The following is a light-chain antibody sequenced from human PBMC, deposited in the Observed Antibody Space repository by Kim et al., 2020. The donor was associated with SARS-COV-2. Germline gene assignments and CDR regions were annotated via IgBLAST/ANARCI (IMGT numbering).Light chain of an antibody. CDR1: NVERDK. V-gene: IGLV3-21*04. J-gene: IGLJ2*01. CDR2: YDI. Sequence: AQGETARMTGGEDNVERDKVHWYQQKPGQAPVLVIYYDINGPSGIPDRFSGSTSGNTATLTISRVEAGDEADFYCQVWDSTSGETIFGGGTQLTVL. CDR3: QVWDSTSGETI.